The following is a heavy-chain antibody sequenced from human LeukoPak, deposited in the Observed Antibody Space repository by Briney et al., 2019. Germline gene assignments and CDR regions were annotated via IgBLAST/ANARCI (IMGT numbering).Heavy chain of an antibody. CDR1: GGSVSSHY. Sequence: SETLSLTCSVSGGSVSSHYWTWIRQPPGKGLEWIGYIYYSGNTNYNPSLKSRVTISVDTSKNQSSLKLSSVTAADTAVYYCARDLYGGYCSRTSCYGNYFDPWGRGTLVTVSS. CDR2: IYYSGNT. D-gene: IGHD2-2*01. V-gene: IGHV4-59*02. J-gene: IGHJ5*02. CDR3: ARDLYGGYCSRTSCYGNYFDP.